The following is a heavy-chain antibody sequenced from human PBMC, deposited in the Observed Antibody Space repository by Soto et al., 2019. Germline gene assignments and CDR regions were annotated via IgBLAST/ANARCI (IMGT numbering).Heavy chain of an antibody. D-gene: IGHD1-7*01. CDR3: ARRDPGTSVDY. CDR2: IYRTGST. V-gene: IGHV4-4*02. CDR1: GGSFTSNNW. Sequence: SETLSLTCAVSGGSFTSNNWWTWVRQPPGQGLEWIGEIYRTGSTNYNPSLKSRVTISLDKSENQFSLKVTSLTAADTAVYYCARRDPGTSVDYWGQGTLVTVSS. J-gene: IGHJ4*02.